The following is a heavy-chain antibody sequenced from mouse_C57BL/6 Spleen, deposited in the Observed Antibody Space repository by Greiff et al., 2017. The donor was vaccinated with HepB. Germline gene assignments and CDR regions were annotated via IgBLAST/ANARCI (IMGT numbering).Heavy chain of an antibody. CDR2: ISYDGSN. CDR3: ARGDGYFDY. CDR1: GYSITSGYY. V-gene: IGHV3-6*01. D-gene: IGHD2-3*01. Sequence: EVQLQQSGPGLVKPSQSLSLTCSVTGYSITSGYYWNWIRQFPGNKLEWMGYISYDGSNNYNPSLKNRISITRDTSKNQFFLKLNSVTTEDTATYCCARGDGYFDYWGQGTTLTVSS. J-gene: IGHJ2*01.